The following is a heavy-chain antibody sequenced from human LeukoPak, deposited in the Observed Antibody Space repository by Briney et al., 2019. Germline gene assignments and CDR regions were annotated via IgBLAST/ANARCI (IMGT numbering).Heavy chain of an antibody. CDR2: IKQDGSEK. CDR1: GFTFSSYW. CDR3: ARGSVSAPYYFDY. D-gene: IGHD2-2*01. Sequence: GGSLRLSCAASGFTFSSYWMSWVRQAPGKGLEGVANIKQDGSEKYYVDSVKGRFTISRDNAKNSLYLQMNSLRAEDTAVYYCARGSVSAPYYFDYWGQGTLVTVSS. V-gene: IGHV3-7*01. J-gene: IGHJ4*02.